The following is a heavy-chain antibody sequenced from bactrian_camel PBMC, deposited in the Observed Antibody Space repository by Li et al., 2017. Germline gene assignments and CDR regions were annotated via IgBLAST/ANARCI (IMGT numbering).Heavy chain of an antibody. V-gene: IGHV3S40*01. CDR1: GYTLPMN. Sequence: SGGGSVQAGESLRLSCVASGYTLPMNMGWLRQVPGKGPEGVAGTDTVGGPTKYLDSVKGRFTISRDNAEKTVYLQMNSLKPEDTAMYYCAADRMACLRSSVQIEAYNYWGQGTQVTV. CDR3: AADRMACLRSSVQIEAYNY. J-gene: IGHJ4*01. CDR2: TDTVGGPT. D-gene: IGHD1*01.